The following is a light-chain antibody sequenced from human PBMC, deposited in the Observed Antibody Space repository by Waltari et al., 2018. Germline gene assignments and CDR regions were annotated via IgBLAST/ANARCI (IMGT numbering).Light chain of an antibody. V-gene: IGKV1-39*01. Sequence: DIQMTQSPSSLSASVGASVTITCRASHDIGTYLNWYQHKPGKAPKLLIYSASTLQSGVPPRFSGSGSGTDYTLTISSLQSEDFAVYYCQQYNNWPPYTFGQGTKLEIK. CDR2: SAS. CDR3: QQYNNWPPYT. J-gene: IGKJ2*01. CDR1: HDIGTY.